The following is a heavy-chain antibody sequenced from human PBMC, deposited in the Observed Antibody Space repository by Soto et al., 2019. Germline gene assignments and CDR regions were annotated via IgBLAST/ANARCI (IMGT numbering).Heavy chain of an antibody. CDR1: GFIFSNNG. D-gene: IGHD3-10*02. CDR3: AIVRVADSPLDH. Sequence: LRLSCEGSGFIFSNNGMHWVRQAPGKGLEWVAFMSYDGSAKFLADSVKGRFTISRDNSKSTLFLHMSSLRAEDTAMYYCAIVRVADSPLDHWGQGTLVTVSS. CDR2: MSYDGSAK. J-gene: IGHJ4*02. V-gene: IGHV3-30*03.